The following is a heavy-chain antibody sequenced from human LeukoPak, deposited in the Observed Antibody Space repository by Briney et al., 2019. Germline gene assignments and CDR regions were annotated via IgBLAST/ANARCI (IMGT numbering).Heavy chain of an antibody. V-gene: IGHV4-34*01. CDR2: INDSGRT. CDR3: ARRWNYGRNYYIDV. Sequence: SDTLSLTRAVYGASFSNYYWSWIRQPPGRGLEWIGEINDSGRTNYNPSLMSLVTVSVDSSKNHFSLRLTAVAATDTAVYYGARRWNYGRNYYIDVWGNGATVSVSS. D-gene: IGHD1-7*01. CDR1: GASFSNYY. J-gene: IGHJ6*03.